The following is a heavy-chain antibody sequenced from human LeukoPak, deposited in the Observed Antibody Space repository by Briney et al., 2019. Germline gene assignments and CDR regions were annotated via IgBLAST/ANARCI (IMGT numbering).Heavy chain of an antibody. V-gene: IGHV3-7*01. Sequence: GGSLRLSCAASGFTFSSYWMSWVRQAPGKGLEWVANIKQDGSEKYYVDAVKGRFTISRDNDKNSLYLQMNSLRAEDTVVYYCARDRWYDFWSGYYNYFDYWGQGTLVTVSS. CDR1: GFTFSSYW. CDR3: ARDRWYDFWSGYYNYFDY. CDR2: IKQDGSEK. J-gene: IGHJ4*02. D-gene: IGHD3-3*01.